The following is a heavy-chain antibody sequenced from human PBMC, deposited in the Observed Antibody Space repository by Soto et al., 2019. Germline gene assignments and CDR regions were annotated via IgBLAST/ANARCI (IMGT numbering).Heavy chain of an antibody. V-gene: IGHV4-59*01. J-gene: IGHJ4*02. CDR1: GGFI. CDR2: IYNSGRY. CDR3: ARTLPNRQLFDS. D-gene: IGHD1-1*01. Sequence: PSATLSLTCTVSGGFIWGWIRQSPDKGLEWIGYIYNSGRYNYNPSLESRLTISIDTSKNQFSLRLASVTAADTAVYYCARTLPNRQLFDSWSQGTLVTVSS.